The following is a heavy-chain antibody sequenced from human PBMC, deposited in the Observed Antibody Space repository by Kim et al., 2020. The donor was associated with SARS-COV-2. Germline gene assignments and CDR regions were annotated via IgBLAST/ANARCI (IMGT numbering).Heavy chain of an antibody. J-gene: IGHJ6*02. Sequence: GRSLRLSCAASGFTFSSYGMHWVRQAPGKGLEWVAVIWYDGSNKYYADSVKGRFTISRDNSKNTLYLQMNSLRAEDTAVYYCARDNRGSITMVRGVILRYGMDVWGQGTTVTVSS. D-gene: IGHD3-10*01. V-gene: IGHV3-33*01. CDR2: IWYDGSNK. CDR3: ARDNRGSITMVRGVILRYGMDV. CDR1: GFTFSSYG.